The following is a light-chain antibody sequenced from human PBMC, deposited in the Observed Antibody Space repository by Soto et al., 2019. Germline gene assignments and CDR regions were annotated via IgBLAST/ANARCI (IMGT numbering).Light chain of an antibody. J-gene: IGLJ2*01. CDR1: SSDVGGYNY. V-gene: IGLV2-11*01. CDR3: CSYAGSVV. Sequence: QSALTQPRSVSGSPGQSVTISCTGTSSDVGGYNYVSWYQQHPGKAPKLMIYDVTKRPSGVPDRFSGSKSDNTAYLTISGLQAEDEADYYCCSYAGSVVFGGGTKLTVL. CDR2: DVT.